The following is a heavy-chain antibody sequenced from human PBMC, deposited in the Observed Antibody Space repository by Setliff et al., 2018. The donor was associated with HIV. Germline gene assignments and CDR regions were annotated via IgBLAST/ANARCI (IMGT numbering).Heavy chain of an antibody. J-gene: IGHJ4*02. D-gene: IGHD2-21*02. CDR2: THASGTT. Sequence: KPSETLSLTCTVSGGSISGDFWTWIRQPAGEGLEWIGRTHASGTTQCEPSLKNRCSMSIDTSKNQFSLKLSSVTAADTAVYYCARQTATGTSATFDSWGQGSLVTVYS. CDR3: ARQTATGTSATFDS. CDR1: GGSISGDF. V-gene: IGHV4-4*07.